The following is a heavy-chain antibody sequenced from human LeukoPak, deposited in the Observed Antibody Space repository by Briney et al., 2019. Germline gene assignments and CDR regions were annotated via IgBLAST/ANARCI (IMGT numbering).Heavy chain of an antibody. CDR3: ARLKVDSYGLKYYYYMDV. J-gene: IGHJ6*03. V-gene: IGHV3-11*01. D-gene: IGHD5-18*01. Sequence: GGSLRLSCEASGFKFGDYYMTSIRQTPRKGLEWLSYISSIASTIYYAESVRGRVNISRENARNSLYLQMNSLRVEDTALYYCARLKVDSYGLKYYYYMDVWGKGTTVTASS. CDR2: ISSIASTI. CDR1: GFKFGDYY.